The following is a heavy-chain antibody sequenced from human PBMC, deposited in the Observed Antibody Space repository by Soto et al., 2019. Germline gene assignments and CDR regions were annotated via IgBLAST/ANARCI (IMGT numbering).Heavy chain of an antibody. CDR2: FDPEDGET. CDR1: GYTLTELS. Sequence: ASVKVSCKVSGYTLTELSMHWVRQAPGKGLEWMGGFDPEDGETIYAQKFQGRVTMTEDTSTDTAYMELSSLRSEDTAVYYCATATIFGVANSGYFQHWGQGTLVTVSS. CDR3: ATATIFGVANSGYFQH. D-gene: IGHD3-3*01. J-gene: IGHJ1*01. V-gene: IGHV1-24*01.